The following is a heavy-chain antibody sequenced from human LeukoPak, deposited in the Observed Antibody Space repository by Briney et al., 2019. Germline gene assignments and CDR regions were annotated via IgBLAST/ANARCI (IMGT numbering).Heavy chain of an antibody. CDR3: ARVQGYCSSTSCYYYYYGMDV. CDR2: IYYSGST. D-gene: IGHD2-2*01. CDR1: GGSISSYY. Sequence: PSETLSLTCTVSGGSISSYYWSWIRQPPGKGLEWIGCIYYSGSTNYNPSLKSRVTISVDTSKNQFSLKLSSVTAADTAVYYCARVQGYCSSTSCYYYYYGMDVWGQGTTVTVSS. V-gene: IGHV4-59*01. J-gene: IGHJ6*02.